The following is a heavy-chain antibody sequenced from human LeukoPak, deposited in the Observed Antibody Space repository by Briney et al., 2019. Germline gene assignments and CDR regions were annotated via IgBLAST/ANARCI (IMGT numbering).Heavy chain of an antibody. D-gene: IGHD1-26*01. CDR2: ISSSDSTI. CDR1: GFTFSSYE. CDR3: ARDNRRWEVVYYFDY. J-gene: IGHJ4*02. Sequence: TVGSLRLSCAASGFTFSSYEMNWVRQAPGKGLEWVSYISSSDSTIYYADSVKGRFTISRDNAKNSLYLQMNSLRAEDTAVYYYARDNRRWEVVYYFDYWGQGTLVTVSS. V-gene: IGHV3-48*03.